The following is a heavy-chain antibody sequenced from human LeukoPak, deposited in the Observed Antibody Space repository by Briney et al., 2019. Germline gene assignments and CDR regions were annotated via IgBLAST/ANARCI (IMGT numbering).Heavy chain of an antibody. CDR1: GFTFSGYA. J-gene: IGHJ5*02. CDR3: AKGDGYNYDNWFDP. CDR2: ISASGGST. Sequence: GGSLRLSCAASGFTFSGYALSWVRQAPGKGLEWVSGISASGGSTYYADSVKGRFTISRSNSKNTLYLQMNSLRAEDTAVHYCAKGDGYNYDNWFDPWGQGTLVTVSS. V-gene: IGHV3-23*01. D-gene: IGHD5-24*01.